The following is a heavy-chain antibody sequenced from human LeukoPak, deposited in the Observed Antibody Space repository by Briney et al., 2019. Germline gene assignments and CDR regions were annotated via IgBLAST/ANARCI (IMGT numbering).Heavy chain of an antibody. CDR2: IRSKANSYAT. V-gene: IGHV3-73*01. CDR3: AKAYLDCSSTSCYAGPFDY. D-gene: IGHD2-2*01. CDR1: GFTFSGSA. Sequence: GGSLRLSCAASGFTFSGSAMHWVRQASGKGLEWVGRIRSKANSYATAYAASVKGRFTISRDNSKNTLYLQMNSLRAEDTAVYYCAKAYLDCSSTSCYAGPFDYWGQGTLVTVSS. J-gene: IGHJ4*02.